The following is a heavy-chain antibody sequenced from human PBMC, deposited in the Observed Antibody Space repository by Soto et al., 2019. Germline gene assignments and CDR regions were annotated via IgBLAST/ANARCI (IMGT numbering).Heavy chain of an antibody. CDR3: ARGRYSGYDYSLSYGMDV. D-gene: IGHD5-12*01. V-gene: IGHV4-59*01. CDR2: IYYSGST. Sequence: SETLSLTCTVSGGSISSYYWSWIRQPPGKGLEWIGYIYYSGSTNYNPSLKSRVTISVDTSKNQFSLKLSSVTAADTAVYYCARGRYSGYDYSLSYGMDVWGQGTTVTVSS. CDR1: GGSISSYY. J-gene: IGHJ6*02.